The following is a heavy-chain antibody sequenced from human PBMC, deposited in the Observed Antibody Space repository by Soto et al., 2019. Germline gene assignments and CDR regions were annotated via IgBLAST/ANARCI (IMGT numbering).Heavy chain of an antibody. CDR2: LSGSGDNT. CDR1: GFTFSSYA. Sequence: EVQLLESGGGFVQPGGSLRLSCAASGFTFSSYAMSWVRQAPGKGLEWVSGLSGSGDNTHYADSVKGRFTISRDNSKDTVYLQMNSLRADDTAVYHCAKLPSPDYWGQGTLVTVSS. J-gene: IGHJ4*02. V-gene: IGHV3-23*01. CDR3: AKLPSPDY.